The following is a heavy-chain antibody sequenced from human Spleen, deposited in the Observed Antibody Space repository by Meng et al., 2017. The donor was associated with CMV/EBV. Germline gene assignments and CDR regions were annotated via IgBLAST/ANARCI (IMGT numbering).Heavy chain of an antibody. J-gene: IGHJ6*02. CDR2: IKQDGSQR. Sequence: GGSLRLSCAASGFTFSNIWMNWVRQAPGKALEWVANIKQDGSQRNYVDSVKGRFTISRDNAKNSMYLQMNSMRVEDTAGYYCGRDMDVCGQGTTVTVSS. CDR1: GFTFSNIW. CDR3: GRDMDV. V-gene: IGHV3-7*01.